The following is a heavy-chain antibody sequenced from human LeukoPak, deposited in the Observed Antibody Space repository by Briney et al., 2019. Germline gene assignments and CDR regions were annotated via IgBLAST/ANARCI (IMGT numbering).Heavy chain of an antibody. V-gene: IGHV3-48*01. CDR2: INTKSKSI. Sequence: GGSLRLSCAASGFTFNTYTMNWVRQAPGVGLEWISFINTKSKSIYCADSVKGRFTISRDNAKNSLYLQMNSLRAEDTALYYCVRDQDWAFDYWGQGTLVTVPS. CDR1: GFTFNTYT. D-gene: IGHD3-9*01. CDR3: VRDQDWAFDY. J-gene: IGHJ4*02.